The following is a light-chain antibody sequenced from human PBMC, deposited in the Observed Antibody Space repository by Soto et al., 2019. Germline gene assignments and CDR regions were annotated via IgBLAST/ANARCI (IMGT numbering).Light chain of an antibody. J-gene: IGLJ1*01. V-gene: IGLV2-14*01. CDR1: SSDAGGYIY. Sequence: QSALTQPASVSGSPGQSITIACTGTSSDAGGYIYVSWYQQHPGKAPKLMIYDVCNRPSGVSTRFSGSKSGNTAPLTISGLQAEDEADYYCSSYTSSSTRVFGTGTKLTVL. CDR2: DVC. CDR3: SSYTSSSTRV.